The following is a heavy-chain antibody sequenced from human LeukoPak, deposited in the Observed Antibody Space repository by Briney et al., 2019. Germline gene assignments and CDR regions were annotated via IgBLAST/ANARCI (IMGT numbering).Heavy chain of an antibody. CDR3: TTAQWLGAH. D-gene: IGHD6-19*01. CDR1: GFTLTNAW. J-gene: IGHJ4*02. Sequence: PGGSLRLSCAASGFTLTNAWMHWVRQAPGKGLEWVGRIKSKTDGGTTDCAAPVKGGFAISRDDSNNTLSLQMNSLKTEDTAVYYCTTAQWLGAHWGQGTLVTVSS. CDR2: IKSKTDGGTT. V-gene: IGHV3-15*01.